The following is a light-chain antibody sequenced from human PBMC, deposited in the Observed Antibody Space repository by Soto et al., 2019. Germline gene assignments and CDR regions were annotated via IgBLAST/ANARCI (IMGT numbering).Light chain of an antibody. CDR3: ASYPGSRTYV. V-gene: IGLV2-23*02. Sequence: QSAVTQPASVSGSPGQSVTISCSGSDIGNYNLVSWYQHLPGRAPKLLIFEVTMRPSGISDRFSGSKSASTASLTISVLQAEEEGDYYCASYPGSRTYVLGSGTKLTVL. CDR1: SDIGNYNL. CDR2: EVT. J-gene: IGLJ1*01.